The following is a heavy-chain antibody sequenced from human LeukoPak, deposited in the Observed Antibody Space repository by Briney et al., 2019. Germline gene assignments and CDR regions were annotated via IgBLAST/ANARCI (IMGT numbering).Heavy chain of an antibody. CDR3: ARVRGDLSIDF. CDR2: INHSGST. D-gene: IGHD2-21*02. V-gene: IGHV4-34*01. Sequence: SETLSLTCAVYIESYSGYYWTWIRQPPGKGLEWIGEINHSGSTNYNPSLKRRVTISADTSKNQFSLTLSSVTAADTAMYYCARVRGDLSIDFWGQGNLVTVSS. J-gene: IGHJ4*02. CDR1: IESYSGYY.